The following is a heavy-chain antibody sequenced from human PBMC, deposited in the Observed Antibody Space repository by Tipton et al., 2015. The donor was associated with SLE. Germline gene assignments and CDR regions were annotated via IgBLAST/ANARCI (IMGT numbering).Heavy chain of an antibody. Sequence: TLYLTCTVSGGSISSYYWSWIRQPPGKGLEWIGYIYYSGSTNYNPSLKSRVTISVDTSKNQFSLKLSSVTAADTAVYYCARGWGSWPYYFDYWGQGTLVTVSS. CDR1: GGSISSYY. CDR2: IYYSGST. J-gene: IGHJ4*02. D-gene: IGHD6-13*01. V-gene: IGHV4-59*01. CDR3: ARGWGSWPYYFDY.